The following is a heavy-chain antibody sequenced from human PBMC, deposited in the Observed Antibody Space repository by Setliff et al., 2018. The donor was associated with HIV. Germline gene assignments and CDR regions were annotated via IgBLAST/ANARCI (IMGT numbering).Heavy chain of an antibody. CDR2: IDASANT. D-gene: IGHD6-13*01. V-gene: IGHV4-38-2*02. J-gene: IGHJ5*02. CDR1: GSSISSNYY. CDR3: ARIGSGWSVGWFDP. Sequence: EPLSLTCTVSGSSISSNYYWAWIRQAPGKGLEWIGCIDASANTYYIPSLKSRATISIDTSKNQLSLKLRSVTAADTAVYYCARIGSGWSVGWFDPWGQGTLVTVSS.